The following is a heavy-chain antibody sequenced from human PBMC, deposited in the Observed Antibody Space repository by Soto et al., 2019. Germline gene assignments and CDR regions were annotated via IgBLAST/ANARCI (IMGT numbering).Heavy chain of an antibody. D-gene: IGHD6-6*01. CDR1: GFTFSSYA. J-gene: IGHJ4*02. V-gene: IGHV3-23*01. CDR3: AKDKAARQLRTAIDY. CDR2: ISGSGGST. Sequence: GGSVRLSCAASGFTFSSYAMSWVRQAPGKGLEWVSAISGSGGSTYYADSVKGRFTISRDNSKNTLYLQMNSLRAEDTAVYYCAKDKAARQLRTAIDYWGQGTLVTVSS.